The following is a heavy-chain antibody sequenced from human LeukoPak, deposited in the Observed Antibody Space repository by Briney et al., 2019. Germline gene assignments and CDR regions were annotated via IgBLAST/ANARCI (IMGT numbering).Heavy chain of an antibody. Sequence: GGSLRLSCAASGFTFSNYGMHWVRQAPGKGLEWVAFIRFDGTNKFYADSVKGRFTISRDNSQNTVSLQVNNLRTEDTAVYYCAKDRVLRYFDWLFDLDYWGQGTLVTVSS. CDR1: GFTFSNYG. D-gene: IGHD3-9*01. CDR2: IRFDGTNK. J-gene: IGHJ4*02. CDR3: AKDRVLRYFDWLFDLDY. V-gene: IGHV3-30*02.